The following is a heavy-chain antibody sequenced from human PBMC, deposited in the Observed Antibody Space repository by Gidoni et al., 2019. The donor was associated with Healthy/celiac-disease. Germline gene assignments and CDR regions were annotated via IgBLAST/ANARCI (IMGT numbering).Heavy chain of an antibody. D-gene: IGHD6-19*01. CDR1: GGSFSGYY. J-gene: IGHJ4*02. V-gene: IGHV4-34*01. Sequence: QVQLQQWGAGLLKPSETLSLTCAVYGGSFSGYYWSWIRQPPGKGLEWIGEINHSGSTNYNPSLKSRVTISVDTSKNQFSLKLSSVTAADTAVYYCARGRYSSGCFDYWGQGTLVTVSS. CDR3: ARGRYSSGCFDY. CDR2: INHSGST.